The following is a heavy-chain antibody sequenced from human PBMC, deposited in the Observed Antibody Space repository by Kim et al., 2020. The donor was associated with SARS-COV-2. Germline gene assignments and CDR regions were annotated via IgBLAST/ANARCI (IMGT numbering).Heavy chain of an antibody. CDR2: IYYSGST. Sequence: SETLSLTCTVSGGSISSGGYYWSWIRQHPGKGLEWIGYIYYSGSTYYNPSLKSQVTISVDTSKNQFSLKLSSVTAADTAVYYCARGGIGSGSYYNYYYYYGMDVWGQGTTVTVSS. J-gene: IGHJ6*02. V-gene: IGHV4-31*01. CDR1: GGSISSGGYY. D-gene: IGHD3-10*01. CDR3: ARGGIGSGSYYNYYYYYGMDV.